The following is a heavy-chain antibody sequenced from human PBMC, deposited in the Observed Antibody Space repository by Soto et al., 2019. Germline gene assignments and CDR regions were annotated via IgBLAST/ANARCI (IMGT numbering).Heavy chain of an antibody. CDR2: IYWNDDK. CDR3: AHRRSAVNLWQ. D-gene: IGHD3-10*01. V-gene: IGHV2-5*01. CDR1: GVSLSTSGAG. J-gene: IGHJ4*02. Sequence: QITLQESGPTLAKPTQTLTLTCTVSGVSLSTSGAGVAWSRQPPGKAPDCLALIYWNDDKHYTPSLQTRLTIAKDASKTQVVLTRTNMDPVHTGTYYVAHRRSAVNLWQWGQATLVTASS.